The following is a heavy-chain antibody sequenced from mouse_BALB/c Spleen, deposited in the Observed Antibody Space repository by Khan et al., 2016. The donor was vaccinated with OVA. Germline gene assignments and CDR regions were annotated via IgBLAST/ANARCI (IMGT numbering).Heavy chain of an antibody. CDR3: TSHCSTYTWFGY. CDR1: GYTFTNYW. J-gene: IGHJ3*01. CDR2: IDPTTGYT. D-gene: IGHD2-5*01. Sequence: QVQLQQSGAELAKPGASVKMSCKVSGYTFTNYWMHWVKQRPGQGLEWIGYIDPTTGYTEYNQKFKDKATLTADKSSSTAYMQLSSLPSEESAVYYCTSHCSTYTWFGYWGQGTLFTVSA. V-gene: IGHV1-7*01.